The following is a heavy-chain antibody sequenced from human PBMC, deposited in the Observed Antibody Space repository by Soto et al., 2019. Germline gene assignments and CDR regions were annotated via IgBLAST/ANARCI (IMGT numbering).Heavy chain of an antibody. CDR1: GFTFSSYA. D-gene: IGHD3-3*01. CDR2: ISGSGGTT. Sequence: GGSLRLSCAASGFTFSSYAMTWVRQAPGKGLEWVSTISGSGGTTYYADSVRGRFTISRDNSKNSLYLQMNSLRAEDTAVYYCAREAGFDFWSGYNNYFDYRGQGTLVNVSS. V-gene: IGHV3-23*01. J-gene: IGHJ4*02. CDR3: AREAGFDFWSGYNNYFDY.